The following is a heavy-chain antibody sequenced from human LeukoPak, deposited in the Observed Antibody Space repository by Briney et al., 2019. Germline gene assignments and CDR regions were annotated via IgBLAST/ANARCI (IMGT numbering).Heavy chain of an antibody. CDR1: GITVGSNY. D-gene: IGHD1-26*01. CDR2: VSISGGST. V-gene: IGHV3-23*01. J-gene: IGHJ4*02. CDR3: AKDSSNIMGARLDY. Sequence: GRSLRLSCAASGITVGSNYMSWVRQAPGRGLEWVSGVSISGGSTYYADSVKGRFTISRDNSKNTLFLQMNSLRAEDTAVYYCAKDSSNIMGARLDYWGQGTLVTVSS.